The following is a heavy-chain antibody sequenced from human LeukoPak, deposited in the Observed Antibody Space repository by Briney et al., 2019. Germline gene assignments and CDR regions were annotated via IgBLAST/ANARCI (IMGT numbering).Heavy chain of an antibody. CDR2: ISGSGGST. D-gene: IGHD2-2*01. J-gene: IGHJ4*02. CDR1: GFTFSSYA. V-gene: IGHV3-23*01. Sequence: TGGSLRLSCAASGFTFSSYAMSWVRQAPGKGLEWVSAISGSGGSTYYADSVKGWFTISRDNSKNTLYLQMNSLRAEDTAVYYSAKVPDIVVVPATYYFDYWGQGTLVTVSS. CDR3: AKVPDIVVVPATYYFDY.